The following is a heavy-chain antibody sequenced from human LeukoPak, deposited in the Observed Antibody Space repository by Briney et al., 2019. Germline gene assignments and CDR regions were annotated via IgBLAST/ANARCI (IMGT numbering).Heavy chain of an antibody. CDR2: INPNSGGT. CDR1: GYTFTGYY. D-gene: IGHD2-2*02. J-gene: IGHJ4*02. V-gene: IGHV1-2*02. CDR3: ARDLSVVPAATPGDY. Sequence: ASVTVSCTASGYTFTGYYMHWVRQAPGQGLQRMGWINPNSGGTNYAQKFQGRVTMTRDTSISTAYMELSRLRSDDTAVYYCARDLSVVPAATPGDYWGQGTLVTVSS.